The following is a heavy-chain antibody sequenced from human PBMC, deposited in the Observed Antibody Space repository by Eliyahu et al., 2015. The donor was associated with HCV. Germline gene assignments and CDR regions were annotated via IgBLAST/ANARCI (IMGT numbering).Heavy chain of an antibody. Sequence: QVQLQQWGAGLLKPSETLSLTCAVYGGSFSGYYWSXIXQPPGKGXEWIGEINHSGSTNYNPSLKSRVTISVDTSKNQFSLKLSSVTAADTAVYYCASCPSCYNMPYWGQGTLVTVSS. CDR1: GGSFSGYY. CDR2: INHSGST. CDR3: ASCPSCYNMPY. D-gene: IGHD2-2*02. J-gene: IGHJ4*02. V-gene: IGHV4-34*01.